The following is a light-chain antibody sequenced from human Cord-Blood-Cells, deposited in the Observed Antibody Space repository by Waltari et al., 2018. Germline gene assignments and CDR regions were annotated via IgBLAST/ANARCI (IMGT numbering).Light chain of an antibody. CDR2: KAS. V-gene: IGKV1-5*03. J-gene: IGKJ1*01. Sequence: DIQMTQSPSTLPASVGDRVTITCRANQSISSWLAWYQQKPGKAPKLLIYKASSLESGVPSRFSGSGSGTEFTLTISSLQPDDFATYYCQQYNSYSRTFGQGTKVEIK. CDR3: QQYNSYSRT. CDR1: QSISSW.